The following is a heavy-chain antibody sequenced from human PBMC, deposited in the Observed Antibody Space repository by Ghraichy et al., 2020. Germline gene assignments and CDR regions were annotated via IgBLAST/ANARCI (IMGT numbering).Heavy chain of an antibody. J-gene: IGHJ5*02. CDR1: GFTFDDYG. V-gene: IGHV3-20*04. D-gene: IGHD2-2*01. CDR3: ARGGCGGTSCQSDR. Sequence: GGSLRLSCAASGFTFDDYGMSWVRQAPGKGLEWVSSINWNGDSKGYGDSVKGRFTISRDNAKGSLYLHMNTLTAEDTAFYYCARGGCGGTSCQSDRWGQGTVVTVS. CDR2: INWNGDSK.